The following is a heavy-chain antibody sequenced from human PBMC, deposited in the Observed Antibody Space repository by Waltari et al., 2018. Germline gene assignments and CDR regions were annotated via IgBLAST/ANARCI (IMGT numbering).Heavy chain of an antibody. CDR1: GGSISSYY. CDR3: ARYGAAAGTGWFDH. Sequence: QVQLQESGPGLVKPSETLSLTCTVSGGSISSYYWSWIRQPAGKGLEWIGRIYTSGSTNYNPSLKSRVTMSVDTSKNQFSLKLSSVTAADTAVYYCARYGAAAGTGWFDHWGQGTLVTVSS. J-gene: IGHJ5*02. D-gene: IGHD6-13*01. V-gene: IGHV4-4*07. CDR2: IYTSGST.